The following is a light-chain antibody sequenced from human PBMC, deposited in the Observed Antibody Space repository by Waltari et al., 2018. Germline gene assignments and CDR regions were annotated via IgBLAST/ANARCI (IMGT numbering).Light chain of an antibody. J-gene: IGLJ3*02. CDR1: STDVGDYND. V-gene: IGLV2-23*02. CDR2: DVT. Sequence: QSALTQPASVSGSPGPSITISCTGASTDVGDYNDVSWYQQIPGKAPKVIIYDVTKRPSGVSNRFSGSKSGNSASLSISGLQAEDEAHYYCCSYAGRSTWVFGGGTKVTVL. CDR3: CSYAGRSTWV.